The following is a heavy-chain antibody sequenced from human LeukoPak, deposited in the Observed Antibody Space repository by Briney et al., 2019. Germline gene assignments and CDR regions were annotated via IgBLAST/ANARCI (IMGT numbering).Heavy chain of an antibody. J-gene: IGHJ4*02. D-gene: IGHD3-22*01. Sequence: AGGSLRLSCAASGFTFSSYAMSWVRQAPGKGLEWVSSISSSSSYIYYADSVKGRFTISRDNAKNSLYLQMNSLRAEDTAVYYCAMYYDSSGYIFDYWGQGTLVTVSS. CDR2: ISSSSSYI. V-gene: IGHV3-21*01. CDR3: AMYYDSSGYIFDY. CDR1: GFTFSSYA.